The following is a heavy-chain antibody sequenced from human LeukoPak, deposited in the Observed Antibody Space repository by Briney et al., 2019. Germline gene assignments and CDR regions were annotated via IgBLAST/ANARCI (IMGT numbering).Heavy chain of an antibody. CDR3: ARDGFRSGSCSFDY. V-gene: IGHV3-21*01. CDR1: GFTFSSYS. CDR2: ISSSSSYI. D-gene: IGHD1-26*01. Sequence: GGSLRLSCAASGFTFSSYSMNWVRQAPGKGLEWVSSISSSSSYIYYADSVKGRFTISRDNAKNSLYLQMNSLRAEDTAVYYCARDGFRSGSCSFDYWGQGTLVTVSS. J-gene: IGHJ4*02.